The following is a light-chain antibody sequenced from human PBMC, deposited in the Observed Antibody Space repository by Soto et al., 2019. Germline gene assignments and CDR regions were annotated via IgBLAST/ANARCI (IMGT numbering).Light chain of an antibody. V-gene: IGKV3-20*01. CDR1: QSVSSNY. CDR3: HQYASSPYT. CDR2: GAS. J-gene: IGKJ2*01. Sequence: ENVLTQSPGTLSLSPGEGASLSCRASQSVSSNYLAWFQQKPGQAPSLLIYGASSRATGIPGRFSGSGSGTDFTLTITRLEPEDFAVYYCHQYASSPYTFGQGTILEIK.